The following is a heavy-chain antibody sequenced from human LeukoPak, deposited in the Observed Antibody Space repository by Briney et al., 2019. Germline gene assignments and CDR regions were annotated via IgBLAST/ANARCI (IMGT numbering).Heavy chain of an antibody. CDR3: ARVPITVSNPDY. V-gene: IGHV5-10-1*01. J-gene: IGHJ4*02. CDR2: IDPSDSYT. Sequence: GESLKISGKGSGYSFTSYWISWVRQMPGKGLEWMGRIDPSDSYTNYSPSFQGHVTISADKSISTAYLQWSSLKASDTAMYYCARVPITVSNPDYWGQGTLVTVSS. CDR1: GYSFTSYW. D-gene: IGHD3-3*01.